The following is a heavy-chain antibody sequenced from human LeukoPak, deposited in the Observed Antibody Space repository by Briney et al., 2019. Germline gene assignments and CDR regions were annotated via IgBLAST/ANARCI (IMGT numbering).Heavy chain of an antibody. D-gene: IGHD2-2*01. J-gene: IGHJ5*02. V-gene: IGHV1-69*04. Sequence: ASVKVSCKASGGTFSSYAISWVRQAPGQGLEWMGRIIPILGIANYAQKFQGRVTMTRDTSTSTVYMELSSLRSEDTAVYYCARDSDIVVVPAAVWFDPWGQGTLVTVSS. CDR2: IIPILGIA. CDR1: GGTFSSYA. CDR3: ARDSDIVVVPAAVWFDP.